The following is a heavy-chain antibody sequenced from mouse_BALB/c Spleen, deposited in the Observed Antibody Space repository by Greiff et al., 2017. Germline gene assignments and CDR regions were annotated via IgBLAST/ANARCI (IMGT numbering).Heavy chain of an antibody. Sequence: EVMLVESGGGLVKPGGSLKLSCAASGFTFSSYTMSWVRQTPEKRLEWVATISSGGSYTYYPDSGKGRFTISRDNAKNTLYLQMSSLKSEDTAMYYCTRERDGYYFDYWGQGTTLTVSS. CDR3: TRERDGYYFDY. CDR2: ISSGGSYT. V-gene: IGHV5-6-4*01. J-gene: IGHJ2*01. D-gene: IGHD3-3*01. CDR1: GFTFSSYT.